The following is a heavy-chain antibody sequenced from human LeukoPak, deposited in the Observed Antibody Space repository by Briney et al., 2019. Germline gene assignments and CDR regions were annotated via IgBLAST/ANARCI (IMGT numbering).Heavy chain of an antibody. J-gene: IGHJ6*03. Sequence: ASVKVSCKASGYTITSYGLHWVRQAPGQRLEWMGWISAGNGNTKYSQEFQDRVTITRDTAATTAYMELSSLTSEDMAVYYCARDASWGRASQYYYYYMDVWGKGTTVTVSS. CDR1: GYTITSYG. D-gene: IGHD7-27*01. CDR3: ARDASWGRASQYYYYYMDV. CDR2: ISAGNGNT. V-gene: IGHV1-3*03.